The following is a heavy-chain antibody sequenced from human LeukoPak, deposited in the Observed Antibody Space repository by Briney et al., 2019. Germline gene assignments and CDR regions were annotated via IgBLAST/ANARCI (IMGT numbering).Heavy chain of an antibody. V-gene: IGHV1-2*06. CDR1: GYDFTDFY. CDR2: MKPKKGGA. D-gene: IGHD5-24*01. Sequence: GASVKVSCRTSGYDFTDFYIHWVRQAPGRGLEWMGRMKPKKGGADYSQKFQGRVTMTRDTSISTVYMELSRLRSDDTAFYYCARGDAYGFHSWGQGTLVTVSS. J-gene: IGHJ4*02. CDR3: ARGDAYGFHS.